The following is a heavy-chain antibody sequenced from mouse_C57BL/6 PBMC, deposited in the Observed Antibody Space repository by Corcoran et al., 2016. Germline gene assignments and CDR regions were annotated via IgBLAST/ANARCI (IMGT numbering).Heavy chain of an antibody. Sequence: QIQLVQSGPELKKPGETVKISCKASGYTFTTYGMSWVKQAPGKGLKWMGWINTYSGVPTYADDFKGRFAFSLETSASTAYLQINNLKNEDTATYFCALDSSGRERFAYWGQGTLVTVSA. D-gene: IGHD3-2*02. V-gene: IGHV9-3*01. CDR1: GYTFTTYG. J-gene: IGHJ3*01. CDR3: ALDSSGRERFAY. CDR2: INTYSGVP.